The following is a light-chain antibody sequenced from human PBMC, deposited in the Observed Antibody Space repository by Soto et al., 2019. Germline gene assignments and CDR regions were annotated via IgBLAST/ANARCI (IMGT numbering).Light chain of an antibody. V-gene: IGKV1-33*01. CDR3: QQYDNLPRT. CDR1: QSISSY. CDR2: DAS. Sequence: DLQMTQSPSSLSASVGDRVTITCRASQSISSYLNWYQQKPGKAPKLLIYDASNLETGVPSRFSGSGSGTDFTFTISSLQPEDIATYYCQQYDNLPRTFGQGTKLEIK. J-gene: IGKJ2*01.